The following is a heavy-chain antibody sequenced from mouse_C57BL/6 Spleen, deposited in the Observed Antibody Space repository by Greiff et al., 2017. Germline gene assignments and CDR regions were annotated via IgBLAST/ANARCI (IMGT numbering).Heavy chain of an antibody. CDR3: ARERGPRDAMDY. J-gene: IGHJ4*01. CDR2: IDPSDSYT. Sequence: QVQLQQPGAELVKPGASVKLSCKASGYTFTSYWMQWVKQRPGQGLEWIGEIDPSDSYTNYNQKFKGKATLTVDTSSSTAYMPLSSLTSEDSAVYYCARERGPRDAMDYWGQGTSVTVSS. CDR1: GYTFTSYW. V-gene: IGHV1-50*01.